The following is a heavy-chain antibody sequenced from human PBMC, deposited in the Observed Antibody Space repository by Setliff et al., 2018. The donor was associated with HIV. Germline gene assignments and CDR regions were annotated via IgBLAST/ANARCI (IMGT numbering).Heavy chain of an antibody. Sequence: ASVKVSCKASGYTFTSYPMHWVRQAPGQGLEWMGVINTSGGSAGYAEEFRGRVTMTRDTSTSTVYMDLRNLRSEDTAVCYCARNQGDSSGWYAGDYWGHGTLVTV. CDR1: GYTFTSYP. CDR2: INTSGGSA. CDR3: ARNQGDSSGWYAGDY. D-gene: IGHD6-19*01. J-gene: IGHJ4*01. V-gene: IGHV1-46*01.